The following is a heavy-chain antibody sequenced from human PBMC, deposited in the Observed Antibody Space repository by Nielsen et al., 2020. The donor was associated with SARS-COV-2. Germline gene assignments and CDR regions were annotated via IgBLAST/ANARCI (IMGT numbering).Heavy chain of an antibody. Sequence: ASVKVSCKASRYSFSKYSMHLVRQAPGQRLEWMGWINAGNGNTRYSQKFQGRVTITRDTSASTVYMELSSLRSEDTAVYYCARHDYGGAFLYWGQGTLVTVSS. J-gene: IGHJ4*02. CDR1: RYSFSKYS. CDR3: ARHDYGGAFLY. D-gene: IGHD4-23*01. V-gene: IGHV1-3*01. CDR2: INAGNGNT.